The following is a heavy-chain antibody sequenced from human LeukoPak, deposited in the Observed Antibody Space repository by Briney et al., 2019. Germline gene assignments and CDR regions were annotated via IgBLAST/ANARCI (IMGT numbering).Heavy chain of an antibody. J-gene: IGHJ3*02. D-gene: IGHD4-17*01. CDR3: ARDPNGDYIGAFDM. Sequence: GGPLRLSCTASGFTFSAYAMMWVRQAPGKGPEWVSAIRGDGSAIYADSVKGRFTISRDNSKYTLFLQMNSLRAEDTAVYYCARDPNGDYIGAFDMWGPGTMLNVSS. V-gene: IGHV3-23*01. CDR2: IRGDGSA. CDR1: GFTFSAYA.